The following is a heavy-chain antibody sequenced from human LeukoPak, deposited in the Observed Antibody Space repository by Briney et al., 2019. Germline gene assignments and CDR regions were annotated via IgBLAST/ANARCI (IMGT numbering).Heavy chain of an antibody. J-gene: IGHJ4*02. CDR2: ISYDGSNK. CDR3: AKEGPLESYYDSSGYLGY. Sequence: GGSLRLSCAASGFTFSSYGMHWVRQAPGKGLEWVAVISYDGSNKYYADSVKGRFTISRDNSKNTLYLQMNSLRAEDTAVYYCAKEGPLESYYDSSGYLGYWGQGTLVTVSS. CDR1: GFTFSSYG. V-gene: IGHV3-30*18. D-gene: IGHD3-22*01.